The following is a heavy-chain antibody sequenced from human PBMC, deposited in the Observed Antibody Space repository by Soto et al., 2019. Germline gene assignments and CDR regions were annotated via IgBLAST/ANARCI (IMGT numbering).Heavy chain of an antibody. V-gene: IGHV3-9*01. Sequence: EVQLVESGGALVQPGRSLRLSCAASGFTFDDYAMHWVRGVPGKGLEWVAGLSWSSGSLGYEDSVKGRFTISRDHAKNALYLHMKSLKPGGTGVDYWAKGLIEREPSATFLVVPPFDPWGRGARVTVSS. CDR1: GFTFDDYA. CDR2: LSWSSGSL. D-gene: IGHD2-2*01. J-gene: IGHJ5*02. CDR3: AKGLIEREPSATFLVVPPFDP.